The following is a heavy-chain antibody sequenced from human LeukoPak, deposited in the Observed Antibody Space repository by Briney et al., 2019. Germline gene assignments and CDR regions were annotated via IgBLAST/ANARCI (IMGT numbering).Heavy chain of an antibody. Sequence: PSETLSLTCTVSGGSVSSGSYYWSWIRQPPGTGLEWIGYIYYSGSTNYNPSLKSRATISVDTSKNQFSLKLSSVTAADTAVYYCARDRSDYYDSSGYYTEVDWYFDLWGRGTLVTVSS. CDR1: GGSVSSGSYY. D-gene: IGHD3-22*01. V-gene: IGHV4-61*01. J-gene: IGHJ2*01. CDR3: ARDRSDYYDSSGYYTEVDWYFDL. CDR2: IYYSGST.